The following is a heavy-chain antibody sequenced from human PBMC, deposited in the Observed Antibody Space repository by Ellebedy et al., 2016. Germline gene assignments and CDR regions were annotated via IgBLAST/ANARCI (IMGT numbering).Heavy chain of an antibody. CDR3: ARGLTFIDY. D-gene: IGHD3-16*01. CDR1: GFTFSSYA. J-gene: IGHJ4*02. V-gene: IGHV3-23*01. CDR2: ISGSGGST. Sequence: GESLKISXAASGFTFSSYAMSWVRQAPGKGLEWVSAISGSGGSTYYADSVKGRFTISRDNAKNSLYLQMNSLRAEDTAVYYCARGLTFIDYWGQGTLLTVSS.